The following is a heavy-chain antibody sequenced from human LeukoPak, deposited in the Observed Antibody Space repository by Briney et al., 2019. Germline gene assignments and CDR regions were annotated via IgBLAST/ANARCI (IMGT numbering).Heavy chain of an antibody. CDR3: ARVTYYYDSSGYLGCFDY. J-gene: IGHJ4*02. D-gene: IGHD3-22*01. CDR2: IYYSWST. CDR1: GGCISSGGYY. V-gene: IGHV4-31*03. Sequence: PSQTLSCKCTVSGGCISSGGYYWRWIRQHPGKVLERIGYIYYSWSTYYNASFKRRFTISVDTSKNQSSIKLSSVTAADTAVYYCARVTYYYDSSGYLGCFDYWGQGTLVTVSS.